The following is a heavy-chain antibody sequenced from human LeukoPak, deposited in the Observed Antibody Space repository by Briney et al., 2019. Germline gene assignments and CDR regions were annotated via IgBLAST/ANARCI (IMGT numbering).Heavy chain of an antibody. V-gene: IGHV3-21*06. D-gene: IGHD6-13*01. CDR2: ISGASTHK. J-gene: IGHJ6*02. CDR3: AREEGSSWNTGYDGMDV. Sequence: KSGGSLRLSCAASGFTFSSYTMNWVRQAPGKGLEWVSSISGASTHKYYTDSVKGRFTISRDNAQNSLYLQINGLRAEDTAVYYCAREEGSSWNTGYDGMDVWGQGTTVIVSS. CDR1: GFTFSSYT.